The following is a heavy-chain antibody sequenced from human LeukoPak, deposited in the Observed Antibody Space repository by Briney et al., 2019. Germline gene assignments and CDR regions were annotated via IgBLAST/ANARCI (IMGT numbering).Heavy chain of an antibody. Sequence: PSETLSLTCTVSGGSISSGGYYWSWIRQHPGKGLEWIGYIYYSGSTYYNPSLKGRVTISVDTSKNQFSLKLSSVTAADTAVYYCARGGYDFWSGYQYGGTKDYWGQGTLVTVSS. V-gene: IGHV4-31*03. J-gene: IGHJ4*02. D-gene: IGHD3-3*01. CDR3: ARGGYDFWSGYQYGGTKDY. CDR2: IYYSGST. CDR1: GGSISSGGYY.